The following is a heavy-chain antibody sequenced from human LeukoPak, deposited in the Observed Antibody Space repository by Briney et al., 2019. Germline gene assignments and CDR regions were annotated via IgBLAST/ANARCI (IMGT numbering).Heavy chain of an antibody. CDR2: ISSSGSPI. CDR1: GFTFSDYY. CDR3: ARDGPYCGGDCYSGLFDY. V-gene: IGHV3-11*04. J-gene: IGHJ4*02. Sequence: GGSLRLSCAAAGFTFSDYYMSWIRQAPGKGLEWVSYISSSGSPISYADSVKGRFTLSRDNAKNSLYLQMNSLRAEDTAVYYCARDGPYCGGDCYSGLFDYWGQGTLVTVSS. D-gene: IGHD2-21*02.